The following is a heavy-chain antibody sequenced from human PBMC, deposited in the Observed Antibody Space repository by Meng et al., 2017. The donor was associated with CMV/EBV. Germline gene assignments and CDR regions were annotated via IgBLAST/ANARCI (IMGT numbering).Heavy chain of an antibody. CDR2: INYSGST. V-gene: IGHV4-34*01. J-gene: IGHJ6*02. CDR1: GGSFSGYY. Sequence: GSLRLSCAVYGGSFSGYYWSWIRQPPGKGLEWIGEINYSGSTNYNPSLKSRVTISVDTSKNQFSLKLSSVTAADTAVYYCARAPGSYCSSTSCYYYYGMDVWGQGTTVPSP. D-gene: IGHD2-2*01. CDR3: ARAPGSYCSSTSCYYYYGMDV.